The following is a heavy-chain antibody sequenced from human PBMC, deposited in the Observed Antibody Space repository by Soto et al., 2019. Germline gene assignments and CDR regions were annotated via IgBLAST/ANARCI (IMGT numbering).Heavy chain of an antibody. CDR3: ARRGGRGLWSSPFDY. V-gene: IGHV1-69*13. J-gene: IGHJ4*02. CDR1: GGTFSSYA. CDR2: IIPIFGTA. D-gene: IGHD3-10*01. Sequence: GASVKVSCKASGGTFSSYAISWVRQAPGQGLEWMGGIIPIFGTANYAQKFQGRVTITADESTSTAYLQWTSLKASDSAIYYCARRGGRGLWSSPFDYWGRGTQVTVSS.